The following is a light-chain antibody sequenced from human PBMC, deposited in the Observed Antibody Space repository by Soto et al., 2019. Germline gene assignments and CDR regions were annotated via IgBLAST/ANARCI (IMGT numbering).Light chain of an antibody. J-gene: IGKJ4*02. CDR1: QSVSSN. Sequence: DIVMTQSPASLSASLEERATLSCRASQSVSSNLAWYQQKPGQAPRLLIYGASTRATGIPARFSGSGSGTEFTLTIRSLQSEDFAVYYCQQYNSRPLTFGGGTKVDIK. CDR2: GAS. V-gene: IGKV3-15*01. CDR3: QQYNSRPLT.